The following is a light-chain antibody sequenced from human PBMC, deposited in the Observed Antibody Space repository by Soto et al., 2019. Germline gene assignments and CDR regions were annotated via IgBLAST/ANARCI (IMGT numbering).Light chain of an antibody. Sequence: DIVLTQSPVTLSLSPGDRATLSCRASETVSSYLLGYQQKPGQDPRLLIYDASERATGIPARVSGRGAETDFTLTISSLEPEDGGVYYCLHRMNWPLTFGQGTRMEIK. CDR1: ETVSSY. J-gene: IGKJ5*01. V-gene: IGKV3-11*01. CDR3: LHRMNWPLT. CDR2: DAS.